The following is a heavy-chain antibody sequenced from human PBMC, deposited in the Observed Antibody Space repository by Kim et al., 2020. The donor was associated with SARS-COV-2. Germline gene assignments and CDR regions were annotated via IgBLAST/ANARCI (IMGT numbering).Heavy chain of an antibody. CDR1: GGTFSSYA. J-gene: IGHJ4*02. CDR3: AEGRDGYSLFDY. D-gene: IGHD5-18*01. CDR2: IIPIFGTA. Sequence: SVKVSCKASGGTFSSYAISWVRQAPGQGLEWMGGIIPIFGTANYAQKFQGRVTITADESTSTAYMELSSLRSEDTAVYYCAEGRDGYSLFDYWGQGTLVPVSS. V-gene: IGHV1-69*13.